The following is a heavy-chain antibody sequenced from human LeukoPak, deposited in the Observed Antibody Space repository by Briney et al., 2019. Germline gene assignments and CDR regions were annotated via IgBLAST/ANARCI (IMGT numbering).Heavy chain of an antibody. V-gene: IGHV3-74*01. CDR2: INSDGSST. Sequence: GGSLRLSCAASGFTFSSYWMHWVRQAPGKGLVWVSRINSDGSSTSYADSVKGRFTISRDNAKNTLYLQMNSLRAEDTAVYYCAREATNDILTGYPDYWGQGTLVTVSS. D-gene: IGHD3-9*01. J-gene: IGHJ4*02. CDR3: AREATNDILTGYPDY. CDR1: GFTFSSYW.